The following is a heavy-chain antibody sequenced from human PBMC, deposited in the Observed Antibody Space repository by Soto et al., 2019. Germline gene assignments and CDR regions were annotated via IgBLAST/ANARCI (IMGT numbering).Heavy chain of an antibody. Sequence: PSETLSLTCTVSGGSISSSSYYWGWIRQPPGKGLEWIGSIYYSGSTYYNPSLKSRVTISVDTSKNQFSLKLSSVTAADTAVYYCARLGSDYDSSGYYVDYWGQGTLVTVS. V-gene: IGHV4-39*01. CDR3: ARLGSDYDSSGYYVDY. J-gene: IGHJ4*02. CDR2: IYYSGST. D-gene: IGHD3-22*01. CDR1: GGSISSSSYY.